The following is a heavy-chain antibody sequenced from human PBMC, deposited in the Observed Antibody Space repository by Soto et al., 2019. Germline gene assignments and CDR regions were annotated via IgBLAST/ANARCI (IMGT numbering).Heavy chain of an antibody. V-gene: IGHV4-59*08. J-gene: IGHJ6*02. CDR2: VHHSWGS. CDR3: ARQGFGPLHGLVDV. D-gene: IGHD3-10*01. CDR1: GGSISSYY. Sequence: QVQLQESGPGLVKPSETMSLSCTVSGGSISSYYWSWFRQSPGKRMEWIGYVHHSWGSSYNPSLQGRVALSLDTAKSQFSLKVTSVTATDTAVYYCARQGFGPLHGLVDVWGQGTTVTVSS.